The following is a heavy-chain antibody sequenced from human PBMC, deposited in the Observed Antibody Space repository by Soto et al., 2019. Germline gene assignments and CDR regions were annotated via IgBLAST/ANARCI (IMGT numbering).Heavy chain of an antibody. CDR2: IYYSGST. CDR1: GVSISSSSYY. CDR3: ARHIGSGCHDY. D-gene: IGHD6-19*01. Sequence: PSETLSLTCTVSGVSISSSSYYCGWIRQPPGKALEWVGSIYYSGSTYYNPSLKSRVPISVDTSKNQFSLKLSSVTAADTAVYYWARHIGSGCHDYWGQGTLVTVSS. V-gene: IGHV4-39*01. J-gene: IGHJ4*02.